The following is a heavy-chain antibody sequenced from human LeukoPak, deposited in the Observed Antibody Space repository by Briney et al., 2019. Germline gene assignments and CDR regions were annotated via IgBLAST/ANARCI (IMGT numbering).Heavy chain of an antibody. Sequence: GGSLRLSCAASGFTFSNFAVNWVRQAPGKGLEWVSVIGGGDGSIYYADSVKGRFTISRDNSKNTLYLQMTSLRAEDAAIYYCAKGMGLAHHYFYGMDVWGQGTTVTVSS. CDR3: AKGMGLAHHYFYGMDV. V-gene: IGHV3-23*01. D-gene: IGHD6-19*01. J-gene: IGHJ6*02. CDR1: GFTFSNFA. CDR2: IGGGDGSI.